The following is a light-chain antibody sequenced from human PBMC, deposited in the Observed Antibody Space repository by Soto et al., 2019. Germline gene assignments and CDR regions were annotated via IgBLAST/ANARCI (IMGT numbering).Light chain of an antibody. CDR2: DAS. CDR3: QQHNSYPLT. V-gene: IGKV1-5*01. Sequence: DIQMTQSPSTLSASVGDTVTITCRASQSISSWLAWYQQTPGKAPKLLIYDASSLESGVPSRFSGSGSGTEFTLTINSLQPEDVAIYYCQQHNSYPLTFGGGTKVEIK. CDR1: QSISSW. J-gene: IGKJ4*01.